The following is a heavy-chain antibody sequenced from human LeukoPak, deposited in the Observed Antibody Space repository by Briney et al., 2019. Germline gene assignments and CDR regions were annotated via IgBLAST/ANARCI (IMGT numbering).Heavy chain of an antibody. D-gene: IGHD4-11*01. CDR1: GGTFSSYA. Sequence: SVKVSCKASGGTFSSYAISWVRQAPGQGLEWMGRIIPIFGIANYAQKFQGRVTITADKSTSTAYMELSSLRSEDTAVYYCARDAWTTVTLQGGMDVWGQGTTVTVSS. J-gene: IGHJ6*02. V-gene: IGHV1-69*04. CDR3: ARDAWTTVTLQGGMDV. CDR2: IIPIFGIA.